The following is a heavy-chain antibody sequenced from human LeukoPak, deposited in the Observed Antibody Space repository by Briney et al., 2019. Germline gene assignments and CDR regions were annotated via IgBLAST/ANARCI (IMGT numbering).Heavy chain of an antibody. CDR1: GFTFSSYS. CDR3: AKGKDSVAGATNDY. Sequence: HGGSLRLSCAVSGFTFSSYSMSWVRQAPGKGLEWVSSISSSGTYKYNEDSVKGRFTISRDNAKNSLYLQMNSLRADDTAVYYCAKGKDSVAGATNDYWGQGTLVTVSP. CDR2: ISSSGTYK. J-gene: IGHJ4*02. D-gene: IGHD6-19*01. V-gene: IGHV3-21*01.